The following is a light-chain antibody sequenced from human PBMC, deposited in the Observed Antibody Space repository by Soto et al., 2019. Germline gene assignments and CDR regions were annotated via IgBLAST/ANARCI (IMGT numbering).Light chain of an antibody. CDR3: QQRSNYIT. V-gene: IGKV3-11*01. Sequence: EIVLTQSPATLSLSPGERATLSCRASHGVSSYLAWYQHKPGQAPRLLIYDASNRATGIPARFSGSGSGTDFTLTISSLEPEDFAVYYCQQRSNYITFGQGTRLEIK. CDR2: DAS. CDR1: HGVSSY. J-gene: IGKJ5*01.